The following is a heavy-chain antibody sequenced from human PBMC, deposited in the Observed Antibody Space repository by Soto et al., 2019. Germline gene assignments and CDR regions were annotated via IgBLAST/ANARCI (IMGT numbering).Heavy chain of an antibody. CDR1: GYTFTSYG. CDR2: ISAYNGNT. V-gene: IGHV1-18*04. Sequence: QVPLVQSGAEVKKPGASVKVSCKASGYTFTSYGISWVRRAPGQGLEWMGWISAYNGNTNYAQKLQGRVTMTTDTSTSTAYMELRSRRSDDTAVYYCARDGGMVRGVILSAYYGMDVWGQGTTVTVSS. D-gene: IGHD3-10*01. CDR3: ARDGGMVRGVILSAYYGMDV. J-gene: IGHJ6*02.